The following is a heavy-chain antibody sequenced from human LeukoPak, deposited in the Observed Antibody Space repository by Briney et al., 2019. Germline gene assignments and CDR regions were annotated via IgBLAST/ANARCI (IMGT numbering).Heavy chain of an antibody. CDR2: INTNTGNP. Sequence: ASVKVSCKASGYTLTSYAMNWVRQAPGQGLEWMGWINTNTGNPTYAQGFTGRFVFSLDTSVSTAYLQISSLKAEDTAVYYCARDRRITMVRGVIRGFWFDPWGQGTLVTVSS. CDR3: ARDRRITMVRGVIRGFWFDP. CDR1: GYTLTSYA. D-gene: IGHD3-10*01. V-gene: IGHV7-4-1*02. J-gene: IGHJ5*02.